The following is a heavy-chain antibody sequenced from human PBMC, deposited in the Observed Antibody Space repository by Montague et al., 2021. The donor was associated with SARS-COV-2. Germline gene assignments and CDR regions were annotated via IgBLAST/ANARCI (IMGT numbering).Heavy chain of an antibody. D-gene: IGHD6-13*01. V-gene: IGHV4/OR15-8*02. CDR1: GGFISSGNW. Sequence: SETLSLTCAVSGGFISSGNWWSWVRQPPGKGLEWIGEIFHSGAASYNPSLKSRLTISMDKSKNEFSLKLNPVTAADTAMYYCARDFVAAVPDRFDSWGQGVLVIVSS. CDR2: IFHSGAA. CDR3: ARDFVAAVPDRFDS. J-gene: IGHJ4*02.